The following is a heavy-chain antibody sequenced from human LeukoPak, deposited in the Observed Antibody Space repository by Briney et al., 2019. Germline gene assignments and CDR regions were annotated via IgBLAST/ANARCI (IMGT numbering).Heavy chain of an antibody. D-gene: IGHD3-22*01. CDR3: ARPMDYDSRHDAFDI. J-gene: IGHJ3*02. V-gene: IGHV5-51*01. CDR1: GYSFTSYW. Sequence: GESPKISRKGPGYSFTSYWIGRVRQMPGKGLEWMGNIYPGDSDTRYSPSFQGQVTISADKSISTAYLQWSSLKASDTAMYYCARPMDYDSRHDAFDIWGQGTMVTVSS. CDR2: IYPGDSDT.